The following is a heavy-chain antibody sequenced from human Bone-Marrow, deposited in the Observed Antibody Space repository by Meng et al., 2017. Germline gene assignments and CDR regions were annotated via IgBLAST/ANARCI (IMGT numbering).Heavy chain of an antibody. CDR2: IWYDGSNK. J-gene: IGHJ6*02. CDR1: GFTFSSYG. V-gene: IGHV3-33*01. D-gene: IGHD2-2*01. Sequence: GESLKISCAASGFTFSSYGLHWVRQAPGKGLEWVAVIWYDGSNKYYADSVKGRFTISRDNSKNTLYLQMNSLGAEDTAVYYFARDLSRDIVVVPAANQDYYGMDVWGQGTTVTVSS. CDR3: ARDLSRDIVVVPAANQDYYGMDV.